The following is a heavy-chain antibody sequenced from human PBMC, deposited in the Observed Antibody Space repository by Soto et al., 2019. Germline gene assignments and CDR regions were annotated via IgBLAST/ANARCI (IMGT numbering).Heavy chain of an antibody. Sequence: PGGCLRLSCEASGFTVSTYAMNWVRQAPGKGLEWVSVVSGSGDRTYYADSVKGRFTITRDNSKNTLYLQMNSLRAEDTAVYYCAKDLHGITWPVDYWGQGTLVTVSS. J-gene: IGHJ4*02. CDR2: VSGSGDRT. V-gene: IGHV3-23*01. CDR3: AKDLHGITWPVDY. CDR1: GFTVSTYA.